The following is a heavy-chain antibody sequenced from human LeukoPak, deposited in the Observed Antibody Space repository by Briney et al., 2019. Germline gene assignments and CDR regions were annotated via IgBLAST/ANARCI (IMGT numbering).Heavy chain of an antibody. J-gene: IGHJ4*02. Sequence: GGSLRLSCAASGFTFRNYGMQWVRQAPGKGLERVALIWYDGSKKYYADSVKGRFTISRDNSKNTLYLQLNSLRAEDTAVYFCASVRSSNCGGDCYYLDYWGQGTLVTVSS. CDR2: IWYDGSKK. D-gene: IGHD2-21*02. CDR1: GFTFRNYG. V-gene: IGHV3-33*01. CDR3: ASVRSSNCGGDCYYLDY.